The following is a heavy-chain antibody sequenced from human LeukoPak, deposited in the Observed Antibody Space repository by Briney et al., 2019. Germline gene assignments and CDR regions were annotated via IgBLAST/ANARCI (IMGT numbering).Heavy chain of an antibody. J-gene: IGHJ4*02. CDR3: AKDGEEGSSGYLIDY. Sequence: GGSLRLSCAASGFTFDDYAMHWVRQAPGKGLEWVSLISWDGGSTYYADSVKGRFTISRDNSKNSLYLQMNSLRAEDTALYYCAKDGEEGSSGYLIDYWGQGTLVTVSS. CDR1: GFTFDDYA. CDR2: ISWDGGST. V-gene: IGHV3-43D*03. D-gene: IGHD3-22*01.